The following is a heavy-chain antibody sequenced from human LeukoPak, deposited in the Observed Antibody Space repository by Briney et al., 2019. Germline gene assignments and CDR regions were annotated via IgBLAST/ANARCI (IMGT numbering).Heavy chain of an antibody. J-gene: IGHJ6*02. CDR3: ASSSWYWGYYYGMDV. D-gene: IGHD6-13*01. CDR2: TYCRSKWYN. CDR1: LDSVSSNSAA. Sequence: SQTLSLTCAISLDSVSSNSAAWNWSRHSPSRGAEWLGRTYCRSKWYNDYAVSVKSRISINPDTSKNQFSLQLNSVTRKDTAVYYFASSSWYWGYYYGMDVWGQGTTVTVSS. V-gene: IGHV6-1*01.